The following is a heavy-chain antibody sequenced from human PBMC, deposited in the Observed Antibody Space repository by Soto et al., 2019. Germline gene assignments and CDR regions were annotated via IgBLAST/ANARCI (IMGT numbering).Heavy chain of an antibody. CDR3: ARRYGGNLDY. D-gene: IGHD1-26*01. CDR1: GGSISSYY. Sequence: TSETLSLTCTVSGGSISSYYWSWIRQPPGKGLEWIGYIYYSGSTNYNPSLKSRVTISVDTSKNQFSLELSSVTAADTAVYYCARRYGGNLDYWGQGTLVTVSS. J-gene: IGHJ4*02. CDR2: IYYSGST. V-gene: IGHV4-59*08.